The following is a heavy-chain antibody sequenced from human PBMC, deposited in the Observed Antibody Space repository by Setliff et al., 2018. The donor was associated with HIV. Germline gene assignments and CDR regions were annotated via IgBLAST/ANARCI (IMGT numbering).Heavy chain of an antibody. D-gene: IGHD3-10*01. CDR3: ARVSNTMVRGVITGKYYFDY. CDR1: GGTFSIYA. CDR2: IIPILGMS. J-gene: IGHJ4*02. V-gene: IGHV1-69*10. Sequence: ASVKVSCKASGGTFSIYAISWVRQAPGQGLEWMGGIIPILGMSIYAQKFQGRVTITADESTSTAYMELSSLRSDDTAVYYCARVSNTMVRGVITGKYYFDYWGQGTLVTVSS.